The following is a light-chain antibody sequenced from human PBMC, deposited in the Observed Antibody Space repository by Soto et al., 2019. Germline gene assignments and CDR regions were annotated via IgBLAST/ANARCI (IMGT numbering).Light chain of an antibody. CDR3: LLYYGGAHLM. CDR2: TTD. CDR1: TGAVTSGNY. J-gene: IGLJ3*02. Sequence: QTVVTQEPSLTVSPGGTVTLTCASSTGAVTSGNYPSWFQQKPGQAPRTLIYTTDDKHSWTPARFSGSLLGGKAALTLSGVQPEDQAEYYCLLYYGGAHLMFGGGTQLTVL. V-gene: IGLV7-43*01.